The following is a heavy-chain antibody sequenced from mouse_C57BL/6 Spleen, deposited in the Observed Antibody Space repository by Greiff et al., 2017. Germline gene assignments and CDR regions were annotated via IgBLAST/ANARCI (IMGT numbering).Heavy chain of an antibody. V-gene: IGHV1-69*01. J-gene: IGHJ4*01. CDR3: ASTGTGYAMDY. CDR1: GYTFTSYW. D-gene: IGHD4-1*01. Sequence: QVHVKQPGAELVMPGASVKLSCKASGYTFTSYWMHWVKQRPGQGLEWIGEIDPSDSYTNYNQKFKGKSTLTVDKSSSTAYMQLSSLTSEDSAVYYCASTGTGYAMDYWGQGTSVTVSS. CDR2: IDPSDSYT.